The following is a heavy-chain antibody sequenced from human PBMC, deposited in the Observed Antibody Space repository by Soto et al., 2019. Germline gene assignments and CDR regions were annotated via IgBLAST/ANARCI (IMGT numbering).Heavy chain of an antibody. CDR2: IYYSGST. V-gene: IGHV4-30-4*01. CDR3: ARRSDAQSTFGVDRLDDY. J-gene: IGHJ4*02. D-gene: IGHD3-3*01. Sequence: LSLTCTVSGGSISSGDYYWSWIRQPPGKGLEWIGYIYYSGSTYYNPSLKSRVTISVDTSKNQFSLKLSSVTAADTAVYYCARRSDAQSTFGVDRLDDYWGQGTLVTFSS. CDR1: GGSISSGDYY.